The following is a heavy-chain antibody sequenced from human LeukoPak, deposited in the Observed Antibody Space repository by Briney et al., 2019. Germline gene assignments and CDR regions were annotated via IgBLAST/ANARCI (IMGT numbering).Heavy chain of an antibody. CDR3: AHREVELDYFDY. D-gene: IGHD2-8*02. CDR2: IYWDDDK. V-gene: IGHV2-5*02. Sequence: SGPTLVNPTQTLTLTCAFSGFSLSTSGVGVGWIRQPPGKALEWLALIYWDDDKRYSPSLKSRLTITKDTSKNQVVLSMTNMDPVDTATYHCAHREVELDYFDYWGQGTLVTVSS. CDR1: GFSLSTSGVG. J-gene: IGHJ4*02.